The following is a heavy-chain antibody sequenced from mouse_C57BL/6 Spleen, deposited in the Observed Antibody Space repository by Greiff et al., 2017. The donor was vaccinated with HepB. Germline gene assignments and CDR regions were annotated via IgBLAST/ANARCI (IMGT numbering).Heavy chain of an antibody. J-gene: IGHJ3*01. CDR3: ARSAYYDYGEGLPWFAY. Sequence: QVQLQQSGPELVKPGASVKISCKASGYAFSSSWMNWVKQRPGKGLEWIGRIYPGDGDTNYNGKFKGKATLTADKSSSTAYMQLSSLTSEDSAVYFCARSAYYDYGEGLPWFAYWGQGTLVTVSA. CDR2: IYPGDGDT. D-gene: IGHD2-4*01. V-gene: IGHV1-82*01. CDR1: GYAFSSSW.